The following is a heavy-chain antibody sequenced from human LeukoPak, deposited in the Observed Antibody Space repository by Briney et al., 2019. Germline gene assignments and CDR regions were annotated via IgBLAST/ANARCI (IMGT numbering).Heavy chain of an antibody. V-gene: IGHV3-21*05. CDR2: ISPTYDI. CDR1: GFIFSSFA. Sequence: KPGGSLRLSCAASGFIFSSFAMNWVRQAPGKGLEWVSYISPTYDIYYADSVKGRFTISRDNAKNSLYLQMNSLRAEDTAVYYCARDLHGSGSYDYWGQGTLVTVSS. CDR3: ARDLHGSGSYDY. J-gene: IGHJ4*02. D-gene: IGHD3-10*01.